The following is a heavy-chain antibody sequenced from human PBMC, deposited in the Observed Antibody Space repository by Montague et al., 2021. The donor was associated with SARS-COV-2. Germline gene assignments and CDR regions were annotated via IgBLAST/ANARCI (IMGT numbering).Heavy chain of an antibody. J-gene: IGHJ4*02. V-gene: IGHV4-39*01. CDR3: ARIRVSGSGGFYYFDS. CDR2: VFYRGST. Sequence: SETLSLTCSVPGGSISTTNFYWGWVRQPPGKGLEWIGSVFYRGSTYYNPSLKSRVAISVDTSKNQFFLSLDSVTAADTALYFCARIRVSGSGGFYYFDSRGQGTLVTVSS. CDR1: GGSISTTNFY. D-gene: IGHD3-10*01.